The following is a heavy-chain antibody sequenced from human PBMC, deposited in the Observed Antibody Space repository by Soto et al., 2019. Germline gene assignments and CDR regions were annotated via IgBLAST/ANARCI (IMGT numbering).Heavy chain of an antibody. CDR3: ARAAGSPIMVYAIRGSYYYYGMDV. CDR2: IIPIFGTA. Sequence: QVQLVQSGAEVKKPGSSVKVSCKASGGTFSSYAISWVRQAPGQGLEWMGGIIPIFGTANYAQKFQGRVTSTADESTSTAYMELSSLRSEDTAVYYCARAAGSPIMVYAIRGSYYYYGMDVWGQGTTVTVSS. D-gene: IGHD2-8*01. CDR1: GGTFSSYA. V-gene: IGHV1-69*01. J-gene: IGHJ6*02.